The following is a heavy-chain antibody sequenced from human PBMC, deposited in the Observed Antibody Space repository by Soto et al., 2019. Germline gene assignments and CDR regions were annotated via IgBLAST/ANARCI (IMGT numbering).Heavy chain of an antibody. CDR1: GFTFSGYW. V-gene: IGHV3-7*03. CDR2: IKKDGTEK. D-gene: IGHD3-9*01. CDR3: ARGPSYSDYSNDWFFDS. J-gene: IGHJ4*02. Sequence: EVQLVESRGGFVQPGGSLRLACAASGFTFSGYWMTWVRQAPGKGLEWVADIKKDGTEKYYVDSVKGRFTISRDNDKKSVYLQMNGLTVEDTAVYRCARGPSYSDYSNDWFFDSWGQGALVTVSS.